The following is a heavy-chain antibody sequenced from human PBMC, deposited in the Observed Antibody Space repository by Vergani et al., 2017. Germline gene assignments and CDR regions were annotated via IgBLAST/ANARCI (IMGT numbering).Heavy chain of an antibody. CDR2: IKQDGSEE. CDR1: GFTFSSYG. V-gene: IGHV3-7*03. D-gene: IGHD2-2*01. CDR3: AREARRVYQLLPLVYYGMDV. Sequence: VQLVESGGGVVQPGRSLRLSCAASGFTFSSYGMHWVRQAPGKGLEWVANIKQDGSEEYYVDSVKGRFTISRDNAKNSLYLQMNSLRAEDTAVYYCAREARRVYQLLPLVYYGMDVWGQGTTVTVSS. J-gene: IGHJ6*02.